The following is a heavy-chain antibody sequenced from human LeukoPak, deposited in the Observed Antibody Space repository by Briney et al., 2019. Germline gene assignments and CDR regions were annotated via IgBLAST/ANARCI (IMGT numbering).Heavy chain of an antibody. V-gene: IGHV3-53*01. CDR1: GFTLSSNY. Sequence: PGGSLRLSCGASGFTLSSNYMSWGRQAPGKGLEGVSVIYSGGSTYYADSVKGRFTISRDNSKNTLYLQMNSLRAEDTAVYYCARGHADTYSSSWYGRFDYWGQGTLVTVSS. D-gene: IGHD6-13*01. CDR2: IYSGGST. CDR3: ARGHADTYSSSWYGRFDY. J-gene: IGHJ4*02.